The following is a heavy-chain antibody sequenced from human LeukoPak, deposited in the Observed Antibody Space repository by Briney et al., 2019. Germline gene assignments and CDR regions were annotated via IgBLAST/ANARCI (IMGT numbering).Heavy chain of an antibody. D-gene: IGHD2-15*01. CDR2: FDPEDGET. CDR3: ATDGEYCSGGSCYYATPSAFTGFDP. J-gene: IGHJ5*02. V-gene: IGHV1-24*01. CDR1: GYTLTELS. Sequence: GASVKVSCKVSGYTLTELSMHWVRQAPGKGLEWMGGFDPEDGETIYAQKFQGRVTMTEDTSTDTAYMELSSLRSEDTAVYYCATDGEYCSGGSCYYATPSAFTGFDPWGQGTLVTVSS.